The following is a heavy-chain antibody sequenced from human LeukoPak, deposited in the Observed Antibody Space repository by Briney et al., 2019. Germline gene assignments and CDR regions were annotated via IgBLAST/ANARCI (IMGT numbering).Heavy chain of an antibody. Sequence: PGGSLRLSCATSGFTFVGNAMSWVRQAPGKGPEWVSGVSGSDGSSHYADSVKGRFTISVDNSKNTLHLQMNSLRAEDTAVYYCAKGGLGGYNAVFDHWGQGTLVTVSS. CDR3: AKGGLGGYNAVFDH. CDR2: VSGSDGSS. J-gene: IGHJ4*02. D-gene: IGHD5-24*01. CDR1: GFTFVGNA. V-gene: IGHV3-23*01.